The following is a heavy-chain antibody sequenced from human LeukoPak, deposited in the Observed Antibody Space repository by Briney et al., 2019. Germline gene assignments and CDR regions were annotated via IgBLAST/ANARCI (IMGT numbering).Heavy chain of an antibody. Sequence: SETLSLTCTVSGGSISSGGYYWSWIRQHPGKGLEWIGYIYYSGSTYYNPSLKSRVTISVDTSKNQFSLKLSSVTAADTAVYYCSTIVTTRYYYYGMDVWGQGTTVTVSS. D-gene: IGHD2-21*01. V-gene: IGHV4-31*03. CDR3: STIVTTRYYYYGMDV. CDR1: GGSISSGGYY. J-gene: IGHJ6*02. CDR2: IYYSGST.